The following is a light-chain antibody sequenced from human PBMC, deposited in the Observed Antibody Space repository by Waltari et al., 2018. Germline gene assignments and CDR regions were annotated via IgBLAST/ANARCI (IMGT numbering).Light chain of an antibody. CDR1: SNDVGGYNS. CDR3: SSQSSNDVVL. CDR2: DVS. Sequence: QSALTQPASVSGSPGQSVTIFCAGTSNDVGGYNSVSWYQEHPGKAPRVIIYDVSDRPSGVSERFSGSKSGNTASLTISGLQAEDEADYYCSSQSSNDVVLFGGGTKLTVL. J-gene: IGLJ2*01. V-gene: IGLV2-14*01.